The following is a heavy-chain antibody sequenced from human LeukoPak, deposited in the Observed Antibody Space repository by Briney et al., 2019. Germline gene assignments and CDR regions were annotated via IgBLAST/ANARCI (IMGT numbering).Heavy chain of an antibody. J-gene: IGHJ6*03. V-gene: IGHV4-34*01. CDR2: INHSGST. Sequence: PSETLSLTCAAYGGSFSGYYWSWIRQPPGKGLEWIGEINHSGSTNYNPSLKSRVTISVDTSKNQFSLKLSSVTAADTAVYYCARDGLGFWSGYYTFYMDVWGKGTTVTVSS. CDR3: ARDGLGFWSGYYTFYMDV. CDR1: GGSFSGYY. D-gene: IGHD3-3*01.